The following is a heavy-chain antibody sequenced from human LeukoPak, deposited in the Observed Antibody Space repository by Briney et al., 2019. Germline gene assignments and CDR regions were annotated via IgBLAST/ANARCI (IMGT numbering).Heavy chain of an antibody. CDR1: GGSVSSNSYY. Sequence: SETLSLTCTVSGGSVSSNSYYWSWIRQPPGKGLEWIGEINHSGSTNYDPSLKSRVTISVDTSKNQFSLKLSSVTAADTAVYYCARVVVVVAASRSLDYWGQGTLVTVSS. CDR2: INHSGST. V-gene: IGHV4-39*07. CDR3: ARVVVVVAASRSLDY. D-gene: IGHD2-15*01. J-gene: IGHJ4*02.